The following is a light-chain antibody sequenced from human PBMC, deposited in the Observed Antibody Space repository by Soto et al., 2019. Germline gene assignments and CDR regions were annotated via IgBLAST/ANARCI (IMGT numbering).Light chain of an antibody. CDR1: QSVTINS. CDR3: QQYGDSPFT. Sequence: EVVLTQSPGTLSLSPGDTATLSCRASQSVTINSLAWYQQKPGQTPRLLIYAASTRASGIPDRFGGSGSGTEFALTISRLEPEDFALYYCQQYGDSPFTFGPGTRVEMK. J-gene: IGKJ3*01. V-gene: IGKV3-20*01. CDR2: AAS.